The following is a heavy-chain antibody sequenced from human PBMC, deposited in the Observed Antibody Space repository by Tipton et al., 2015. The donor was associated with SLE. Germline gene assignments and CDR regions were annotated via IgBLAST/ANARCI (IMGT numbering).Heavy chain of an antibody. V-gene: IGHV4-59*08. J-gene: IGHJ4*02. CDR3: ARHWGGYNTGRYFDS. Sequence: TLSLTCTVSGGSLSGYYWSWIRQPPGKGLEWIGSIYYSGTTYYNPSLKSRVTISVDTSKNQFSLKLSYVTASDTAVYFCARHWGGYNTGRYFDSWGQETLVTVSS. CDR2: IYYSGTT. D-gene: IGHD3-16*01. CDR1: GGSLSGYY.